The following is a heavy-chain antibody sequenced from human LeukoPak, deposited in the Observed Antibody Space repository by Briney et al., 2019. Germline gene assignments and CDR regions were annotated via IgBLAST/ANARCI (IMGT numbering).Heavy chain of an antibody. J-gene: IGHJ3*02. V-gene: IGHV4-39*07. CDR1: GGSISSSNYY. CDR2: IYYSGNT. Sequence: PSETLSLTCTISGGSISSSNYYWAWIRQPPGKGLEWIGSIYYSGNTNYNPSLQSRVTMSVDTSKNQFSLKLSSVTAADTAVYFCARGPYSYDSSGAFDIWGQGTMVTVSS. D-gene: IGHD3-22*01. CDR3: ARGPYSYDSSGAFDI.